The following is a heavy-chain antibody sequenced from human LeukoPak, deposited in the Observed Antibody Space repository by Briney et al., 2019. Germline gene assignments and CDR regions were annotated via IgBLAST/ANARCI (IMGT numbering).Heavy chain of an antibody. D-gene: IGHD3-16*01. Sequence: SVKVSCKASGGTFSSYAISWVRQAPGQGLEWMGGIIPIFGTANYAQKFQGRVTITADESTSTAYMELSSLRSEDTAVYYCARVKDLGGETLQYYFDYWGQGTLVTVSS. CDR1: GGTFSSYA. J-gene: IGHJ4*02. V-gene: IGHV1-69*13. CDR2: IIPIFGTA. CDR3: ARVKDLGGETLQYYFDY.